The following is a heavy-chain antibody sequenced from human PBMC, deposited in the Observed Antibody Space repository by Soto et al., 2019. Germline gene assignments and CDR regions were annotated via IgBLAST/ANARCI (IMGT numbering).Heavy chain of an antibody. CDR2: ISSSGNT. Sequence: QVQLQESGPGLVKPSQTLSLTCTVSGGSISSGDYYWSWIRQPPGKGLEWIGYISSSGNTDYNPSLKSRVLISVETSKNQFSLNLNSMTAADTAVYYCARGSGQWLPPGYWGQGTLVTVSS. V-gene: IGHV4-30-4*01. D-gene: IGHD6-19*01. CDR1: GGSISSGDYY. CDR3: ARGSGQWLPPGY. J-gene: IGHJ4*02.